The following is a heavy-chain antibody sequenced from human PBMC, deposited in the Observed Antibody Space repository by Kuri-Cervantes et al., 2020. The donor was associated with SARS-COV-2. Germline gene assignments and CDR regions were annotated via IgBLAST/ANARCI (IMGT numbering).Heavy chain of an antibody. V-gene: IGHV4-4*07. D-gene: IGHD3-9*01. CDR2: IYDSGRT. CDR3: ARILRRYYYGMDV. Sequence: SETLSLTCTVSGGSISSYYWSWIRQPAGKGLEWIGRIYDSGRTNYNPSLKSRVTISVDTSRNQFSLKLSSVTAADTAVYYCARILRRYYYGMDVWGQGTTVTVSS. CDR1: GGSISSYY. J-gene: IGHJ6*02.